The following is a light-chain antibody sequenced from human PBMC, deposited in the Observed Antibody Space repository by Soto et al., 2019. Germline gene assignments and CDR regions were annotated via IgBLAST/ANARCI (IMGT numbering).Light chain of an antibody. CDR2: GAS. V-gene: IGKV3D-15*01. CDR1: QNIANDD. J-gene: IGKJ5*01. CDR3: QQYNNWPT. Sequence: TQSPGTLSLSPGARPTLSCWASQNIANDDLTGYQQKPGQAPRLLIYGASNRATGIPDRFSGSGSGTEFTLTISSLQSEDFAVYYCQQYNNWPTFGQGTRLEIK.